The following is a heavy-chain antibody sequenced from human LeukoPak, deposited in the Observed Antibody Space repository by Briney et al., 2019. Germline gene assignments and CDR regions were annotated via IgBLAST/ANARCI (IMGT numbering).Heavy chain of an antibody. D-gene: IGHD3-22*01. J-gene: IGHJ5*02. Sequence: GGSLRLSCAASGFTFSSYAMSWVRHAPGKGLEWISSISGSGGSTYYADSVKGRFTISRDNSKNTLYLQMNSLRAEDTAVYYCAKSPIYYYDSGGYNWFDPWGQGTLVTVSS. V-gene: IGHV3-23*01. CDR3: AKSPIYYYDSGGYNWFDP. CDR2: ISGSGGST. CDR1: GFTFSSYA.